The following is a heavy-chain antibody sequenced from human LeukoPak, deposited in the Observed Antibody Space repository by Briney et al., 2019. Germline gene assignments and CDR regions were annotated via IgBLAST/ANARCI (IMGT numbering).Heavy chain of an antibody. CDR3: ARGEISEDIVVVPAAIKAFDI. Sequence: GGSLRLSCAASGFTFSSYSMNWVRQAPGKGREWVSSISSSSSYIYYADSVKGRFTISRDNAKNSLYLQMNSLRAEDTAVYYCARGEISEDIVVVPAAIKAFDIWGQGTMVTVSS. V-gene: IGHV3-21*01. CDR2: ISSSSSYI. J-gene: IGHJ3*02. CDR1: GFTFSSYS. D-gene: IGHD2-2*02.